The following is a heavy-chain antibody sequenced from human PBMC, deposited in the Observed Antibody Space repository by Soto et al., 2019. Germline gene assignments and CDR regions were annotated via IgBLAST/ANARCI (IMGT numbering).Heavy chain of an antibody. J-gene: IGHJ6*02. V-gene: IGHV2-5*02. Sequence: QITLKESGPTLVKPTQTLTLTCTFSGFSLSTGGMGVGWIRQPPGKALEWLALIYWDGDRRYRPSLMSRLTTAKDTSKHQVVLTMTNMDPVDTATYYCVHSRCGGDCLQSYSSHYYYGMDIWGQGTTVTVSS. D-gene: IGHD2-21*02. CDR3: VHSRCGGDCLQSYSSHYYYGMDI. CDR1: GFSLSTGGMG. CDR2: IYWDGDR.